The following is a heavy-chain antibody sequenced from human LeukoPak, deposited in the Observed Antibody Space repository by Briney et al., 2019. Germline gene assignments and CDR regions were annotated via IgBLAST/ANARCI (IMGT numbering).Heavy chain of an antibody. CDR2: ISWNSGSI. J-gene: IGHJ4*02. CDR1: GFTFDDYA. CDR3: APQGDGYNSPFDY. D-gene: IGHD5-24*01. V-gene: IGHV3-9*01. Sequence: GGSLRLSCAASGFTFDDYAMHWVRQGPGKGLEWVSGISWNSGSIGYADSVKGRFTISRDNAKNSLYLQMNSLRAEDTAVYYCAPQGDGYNSPFDYWDQGTLVTVSS.